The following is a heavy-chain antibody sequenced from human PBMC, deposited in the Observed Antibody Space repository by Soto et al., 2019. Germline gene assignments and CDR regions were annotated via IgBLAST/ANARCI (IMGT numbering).Heavy chain of an antibody. D-gene: IGHD2-15*01. Sequence: GESLKISCKGSGYSFTSYWIGWVRQMPGKGLKWMGIIYPGDSDTRYSPSFQGQVTISADKSISTAYLQWSSLKASDTAMYYCARTPTKGYCSGGSCLYYFDYCGQGTLVTVSS. CDR2: IYPGDSDT. J-gene: IGHJ4*02. CDR1: GYSFTSYW. CDR3: ARTPTKGYCSGGSCLYYFDY. V-gene: IGHV5-51*01.